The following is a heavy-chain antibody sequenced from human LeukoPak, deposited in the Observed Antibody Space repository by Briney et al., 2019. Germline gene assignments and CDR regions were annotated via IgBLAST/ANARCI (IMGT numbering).Heavy chain of an antibody. Sequence: GGSLRLSCAASGFTFSSYGMHWVRQAPGKGLEWVAVISYDGSNKYYADSVKGRFTISRDNSKNTLYLQMNSLRAEDTAVYYCASSYCSGGSCYPLGPRIDYWGQGTLATVSS. J-gene: IGHJ4*02. CDR2: ISYDGSNK. D-gene: IGHD2-15*01. CDR3: ASSYCSGGSCYPLGPRIDY. V-gene: IGHV3-30*19. CDR1: GFTFSSYG.